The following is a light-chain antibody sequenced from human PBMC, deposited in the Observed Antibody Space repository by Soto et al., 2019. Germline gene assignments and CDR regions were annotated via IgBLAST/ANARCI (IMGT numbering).Light chain of an antibody. CDR2: EGS. J-gene: IGLJ3*02. Sequence: QAVLTQPASVSGSPGQSITISCTGTSSDVGGYKYVSWYQKHPGKAPKVIIFEGSSRPSGVSNRFSGSKSGNTASLTISGLQAEDEADYYCSSYTSTSTLWLFGGGTQLTVL. V-gene: IGLV2-14*01. CDR1: SSDVGGYKY. CDR3: SSYTSTSTLWL.